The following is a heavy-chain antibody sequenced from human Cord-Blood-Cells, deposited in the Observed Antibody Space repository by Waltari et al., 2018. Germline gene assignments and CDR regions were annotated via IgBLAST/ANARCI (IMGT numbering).Heavy chain of an antibody. Sequence: EVQLLESGGGLVQPGGSLRLSCAASGFTFSSYAMRWVRKAPGKGLEWVSAISGSGGRTDYAASGKGRFTISRDNSKNTLYLQMNSLRAEDTAVYYCAKDFGSKRLPSYFDYWGQGTLVTVSS. D-gene: IGHD6-25*01. CDR1: GFTFSSYA. J-gene: IGHJ4*02. V-gene: IGHV3-23*01. CDR3: AKDFGSKRLPSYFDY. CDR2: ISGSGGRT.